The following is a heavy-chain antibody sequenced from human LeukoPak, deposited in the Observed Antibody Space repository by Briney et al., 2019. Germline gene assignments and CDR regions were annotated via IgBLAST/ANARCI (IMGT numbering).Heavy chain of an antibody. D-gene: IGHD5-18*01. CDR2: INPSGGST. CDR3: ARDYTAMAQFDY. CDR1: GYTFTSYY. V-gene: IGHV1-46*01. J-gene: IGHJ4*02. Sequence: ASVRVSCKASGYTFTSYYMHWVRQAPGQGLEWMGIINPSGGSTSYAQKFQGRVTMTRDTSTSTVYMELSSLRSEDTAVYYCARDYTAMAQFDYWGQGTLVTVSS.